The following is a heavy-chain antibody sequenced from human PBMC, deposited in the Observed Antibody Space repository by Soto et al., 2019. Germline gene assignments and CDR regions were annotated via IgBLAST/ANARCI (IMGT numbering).Heavy chain of an antibody. D-gene: IGHD1-26*01. Sequence: PGGSLRLSCAASGVTFSSYAMHWVRQAPGKGLEWVAVISYDGSNKYYADSVKGRFTISRDNSKNTLYLQMNSLRAEDTAVYYCARDTYSASYDHWFDPWGQGTLVTVSS. J-gene: IGHJ5*02. V-gene: IGHV3-30-3*01. CDR2: ISYDGSNK. CDR1: GVTFSSYA. CDR3: ARDTYSASYDHWFDP.